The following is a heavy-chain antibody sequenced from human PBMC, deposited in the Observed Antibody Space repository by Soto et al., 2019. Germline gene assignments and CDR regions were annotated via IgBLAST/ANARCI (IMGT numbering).Heavy chain of an antibody. J-gene: IGHJ6*02. V-gene: IGHV1-18*01. CDR1: GYTFTSYG. Sequence: QVQLVQSGAEVKKPGASVKVSCKASGYTFTSYGIRWVREAPGQGLEWMGWISAYNGNTNYAQKLQGRVTMTTDTSTSTAYMELRSLRSDDTAVYYCARDDCGGDCYYSADYYGMDVWGQGTTVTVSS. CDR3: ARDDCGGDCYYSADYYGMDV. D-gene: IGHD2-21*02. CDR2: ISAYNGNT.